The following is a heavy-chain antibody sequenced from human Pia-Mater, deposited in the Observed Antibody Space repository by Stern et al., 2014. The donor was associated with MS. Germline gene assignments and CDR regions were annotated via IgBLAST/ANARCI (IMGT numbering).Heavy chain of an antibody. CDR1: GYSFNRYA. Sequence: VQLVQSGSEMRKPGASVKISCKASGYSFNRYAMEWVRQAPGLGLEWLGWINTNTGNPTYAQGFPGRLVFSLDTSVNTAYLQISSLKAEDTAVYYCARPITGADHAFDYWGQGTLVTVSS. D-gene: IGHD6-19*01. CDR3: ARPITGADHAFDY. J-gene: IGHJ4*02. V-gene: IGHV7-4-1*02. CDR2: INTNTGNP.